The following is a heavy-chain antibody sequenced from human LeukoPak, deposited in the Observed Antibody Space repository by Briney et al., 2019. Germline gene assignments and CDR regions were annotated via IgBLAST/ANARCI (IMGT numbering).Heavy chain of an antibody. V-gene: IGHV3-11*01. D-gene: IGHD6-6*01. J-gene: IGHJ6*03. CDR1: GCTFSDYY. Sequence: GGSLRLSCAASGCTFSDYYMSWIRQAPGTGLEWVSYISSSGSTIYYADSVKGRFTISRDNAKNSLHLQMNSLGDEDTAVYYCVRGGYSSSFGYYYYYMDVWGKGTTVTVSS. CDR2: ISSSGSTI. CDR3: VRGGYSSSFGYYYYYMDV.